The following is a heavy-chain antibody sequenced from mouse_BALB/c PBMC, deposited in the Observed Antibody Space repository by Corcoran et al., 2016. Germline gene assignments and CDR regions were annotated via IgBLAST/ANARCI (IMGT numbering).Heavy chain of an antibody. Sequence: QIQLVQSGPELKKPGETVKISCKASGYTFTNYGMNWVKQAPGKGLKWMGWINTYTGEPTYADDFKGRFAFSLETSASTAYLQINNLKNEDMATYFCARSGGSRDMDYWGQGTSVTVSS. CDR3: ARSGGSRDMDY. CDR1: GYTFTNYG. V-gene: IGHV9-1*02. D-gene: IGHD1-1*01. CDR2: INTYTGEP. J-gene: IGHJ4*01.